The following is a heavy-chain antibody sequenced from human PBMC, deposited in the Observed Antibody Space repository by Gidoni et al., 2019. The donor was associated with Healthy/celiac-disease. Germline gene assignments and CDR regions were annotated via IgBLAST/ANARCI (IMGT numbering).Heavy chain of an antibody. D-gene: IGHD4-17*01. CDR3: ARDPHKSYGDYSGGWFDP. CDR1: GYTFTSYG. Sequence: QVQLVQSGAEVKKPGASVKVSCKASGYTFTSYGISWVRQAPGQGLEWMGWISAYKGNTNYAQKLQGRVTMTTDTSTSTAYMELRSLRSDDTAVYYCARDPHKSYGDYSGGWFDPWGQGTLVTVSS. J-gene: IGHJ5*02. V-gene: IGHV1-18*01. CDR2: ISAYKGNT.